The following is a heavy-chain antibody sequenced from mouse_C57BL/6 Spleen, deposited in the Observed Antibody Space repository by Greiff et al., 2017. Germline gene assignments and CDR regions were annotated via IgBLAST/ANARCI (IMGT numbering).Heavy chain of an antibody. D-gene: IGHD1-1*01. V-gene: IGHV1-72*01. CDR2: IDPNSGGT. Sequence: QVHVKQPGAELVKPGASVKLSCKASGYTFTSYWMHWVKQRPGRGLEWIGRIDPNSGGTKYNEKFKSKATLTVDKPSSTAYMQLSSLTSEDSAVYYCASLTTVVDWYFDVWGTGTTVTVSS. CDR3: ASLTTVVDWYFDV. J-gene: IGHJ1*03. CDR1: GYTFTSYW.